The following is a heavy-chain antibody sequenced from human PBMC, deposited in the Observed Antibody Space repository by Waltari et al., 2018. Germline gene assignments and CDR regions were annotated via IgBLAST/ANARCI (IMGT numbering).Heavy chain of an antibody. CDR2: INQGGSEG. J-gene: IGHJ4*02. CDR1: GFSFSSYW. CDR3: AKESAYPERYFDY. D-gene: IGHD3-3*01. Sequence: EVQLVESGGDLVQPGGSLRLSCAASGFSFSSYWMSWVRQAPGKGLEWVANINQGGSEGYYVDSVKGRFTISRDNAKNSLYLQMNSLRAEDTAVYYCAKESAYPERYFDYWGQGALVTVSS. V-gene: IGHV3-7*03.